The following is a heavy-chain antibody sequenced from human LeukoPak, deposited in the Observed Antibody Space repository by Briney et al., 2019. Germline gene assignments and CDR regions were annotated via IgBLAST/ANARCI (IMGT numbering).Heavy chain of an antibody. D-gene: IGHD6-6*01. J-gene: IGHJ3*02. CDR3: ASPSLAGSSGAFDI. Sequence: GASVKVSSKASGYTFTSYDINWVRQATGQGLEWMGWMNPNSGNTGYAQKFQGRVTMTRNTSISTAYMELSSLRSDDTAVYYCASPSLAGSSGAFDIWGQGTMVTVSS. CDR1: GYTFTSYD. CDR2: MNPNSGNT. V-gene: IGHV1-8*01.